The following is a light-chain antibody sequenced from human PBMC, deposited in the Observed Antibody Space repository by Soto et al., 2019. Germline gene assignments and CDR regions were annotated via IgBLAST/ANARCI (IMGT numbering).Light chain of an antibody. V-gene: IGKV3D-15*01. J-gene: IGKJ1*01. Sequence: EVVLTQSPATLSLSPGERASLSCRASQSVSTNLAWYQQKPGQAPSLLIYGASTRATGIPARFNGSGSATEFALTISSLQSEDFAVYYCQQYNDWPPWTFGQGTKVEIK. CDR2: GAS. CDR3: QQYNDWPPWT. CDR1: QSVSTN.